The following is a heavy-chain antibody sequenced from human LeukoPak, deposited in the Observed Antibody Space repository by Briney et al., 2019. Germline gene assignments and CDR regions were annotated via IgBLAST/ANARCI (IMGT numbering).Heavy chain of an antibody. CDR2: VSGGGHNT. CDR1: GFTVSSNH. V-gene: IGHV3-23*01. Sequence: GGSLRLSCAASGFTVSSNHMNWVRQAPGKGLEWVSVVSGGGHNTYYADSVKGRFTMSRDNSKNTVYLQMNSLRAEDTAVYYCAKDRSSWYYPFDSWGQGTLVTVSS. J-gene: IGHJ4*02. D-gene: IGHD3-3*01. CDR3: AKDRSSWYYPFDS.